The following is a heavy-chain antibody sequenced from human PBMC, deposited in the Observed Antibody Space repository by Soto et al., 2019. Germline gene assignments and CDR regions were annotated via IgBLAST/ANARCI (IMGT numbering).Heavy chain of an antibody. Sequence: QVTLKESGPVLVKPTETLTLTCTVSGFSLSNARMGVSWIRQPPGKALEWLAHIFSNDEKSYSTSLKSRLTILKHTSQSQVVLTITNMDPVDTATYYCAGMEGVPVLGVVIMTDNWFEPWGQGTLVSVSS. CDR2: IFSNDEK. CDR3: AGMEGVPVLGVVIMTDNWFEP. J-gene: IGHJ5*02. D-gene: IGHD3-3*01. V-gene: IGHV2-26*01. CDR1: GFSLSNARMG.